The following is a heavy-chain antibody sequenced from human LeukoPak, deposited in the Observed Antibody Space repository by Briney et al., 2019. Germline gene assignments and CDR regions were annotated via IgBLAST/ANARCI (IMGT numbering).Heavy chain of an antibody. CDR3: ARGIAAAGTPGY. CDR1: GFTFSSYS. J-gene: IGHJ4*02. V-gene: IGHV3-21*01. CDR2: ISSSSSYI. Sequence: PGGSLRLSCAASGFTFSSYSMNWVRQAPGKGLEWVSSISSSSSYIYYADSVKGRFTISRDNAKNSLYLQMKSLRAEDTAVYYCARGIAAAGTPGYWGQGTLVTVSS. D-gene: IGHD6-13*01.